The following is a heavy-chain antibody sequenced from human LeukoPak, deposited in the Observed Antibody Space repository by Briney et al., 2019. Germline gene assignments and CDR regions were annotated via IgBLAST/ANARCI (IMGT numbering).Heavy chain of an antibody. D-gene: IGHD3-3*01. CDR2: ITASGDST. CDR1: GFPFSSYP. CDR3: ARQNFGSPRWFDP. Sequence: GGSLRLSCAGSGFPFSSYPISWVRQPPGKGLEWVSAITASGDSTYSADSVKGRFTISRDNSKNTLYLQMNSLRAEDTAAYFCARQNFGSPRWFDPWGQGTLVTVSS. J-gene: IGHJ5*02. V-gene: IGHV3-23*01.